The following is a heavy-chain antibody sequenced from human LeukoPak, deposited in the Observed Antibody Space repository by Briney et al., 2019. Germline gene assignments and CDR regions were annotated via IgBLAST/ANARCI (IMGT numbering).Heavy chain of an antibody. CDR3: ARESYSSGWYVLY. D-gene: IGHD6-19*01. V-gene: IGHV1-2*02. J-gene: IGHJ4*02. CDR2: INPNSGGT. CDR1: GYTFTGYY. Sequence: ASMKVSCKASGYTFTGYYIHWPRQAPGQGLEWMGFINPNSGGTNYAQKFQGRVTMTRDTSISTAYMELSSLTSDDTAVYYCARESYSSGWYVLYWGQGTLVTVSS.